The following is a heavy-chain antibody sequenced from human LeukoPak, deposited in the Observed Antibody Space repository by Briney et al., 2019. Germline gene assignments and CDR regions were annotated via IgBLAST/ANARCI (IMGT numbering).Heavy chain of an antibody. Sequence: GGSLRLSCEASGFALSSHWMTWVRQVPGRGPEWVAIVNRDGSETYYLDSVKGRFTISKDNAKNSLYLQMNSLRAEDTALYHCARNNGMDVWGQGTTVTVSS. J-gene: IGHJ6*02. CDR3: ARNNGMDV. V-gene: IGHV3-7*03. CDR2: VNRDGSET. CDR1: GFALSSHW.